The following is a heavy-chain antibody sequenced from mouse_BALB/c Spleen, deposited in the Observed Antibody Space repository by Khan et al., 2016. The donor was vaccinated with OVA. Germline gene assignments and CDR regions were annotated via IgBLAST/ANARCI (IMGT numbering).Heavy chain of an antibody. CDR1: GDSITSGY. CDR2: IGYSVST. CDR3: ARWGNPRWYFDV. Sequence: EVQLQESGPGLVKPSQTLSLTCSVTGDSITSGYWNWIRKFPGNNLEFMGYIGYSVSTYYNPSLKSRISITRDTSKNQYYLQLNSVTTEDTAPYYCARWGNPRWYFDVWGAGTTVTVSS. J-gene: IGHJ1*01. V-gene: IGHV3-8*02. D-gene: IGHD2-1*01.